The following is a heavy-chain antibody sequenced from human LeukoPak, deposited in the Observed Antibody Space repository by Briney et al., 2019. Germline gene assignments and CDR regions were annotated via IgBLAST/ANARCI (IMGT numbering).Heavy chain of an antibody. CDR1: GGSFSGYY. CDR2: INHSGST. J-gene: IGHJ4*02. V-gene: IGHV4-34*01. D-gene: IGHD6-19*01. CDR3: ARADSGGWSFDY. Sequence: SETLSLTCAVYGGSFSGYYWSWFRQPPGKGLEWIGEINHSGSTSYNPSLKSRVTISVDTSKNQFSLKLSSVTAADTAVYYCARADSGGWSFDYWGQGTLVTVSS.